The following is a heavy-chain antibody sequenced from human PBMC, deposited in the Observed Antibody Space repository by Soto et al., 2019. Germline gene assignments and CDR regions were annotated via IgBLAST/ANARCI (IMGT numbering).Heavy chain of an antibody. D-gene: IGHD3-10*01. Sequence: ASVKVSCKASGYTFTSYGISWVRQAPGQGLEWMGWISAYNGNTNYAQKLQGRVTMTTDTSTSTAYMELRSLRSDDTAVYYCARVRRTRYYYGSDAWGQGTLVTVSS. CDR1: GYTFTSYG. CDR3: ARVRRTRYYYGSDA. J-gene: IGHJ5*02. CDR2: ISAYNGNT. V-gene: IGHV1-18*01.